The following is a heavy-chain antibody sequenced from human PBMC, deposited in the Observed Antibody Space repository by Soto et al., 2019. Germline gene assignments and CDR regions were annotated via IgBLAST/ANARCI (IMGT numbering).Heavy chain of an antibody. CDR1: GYTFTSYG. CDR2: ISAYHGNT. CDR3: ARVTSFLTVMVVLISPEK. D-gene: IGHD3-22*01. V-gene: IGHV1-18*01. J-gene: IGHJ4*02. Sequence: QVQLVQSGAEVKKPGASVKVSCKASGYTFTSYGISWVRQAPGQGLEWMGWISAYHGNTNYAQTLQGRGTMTTDTSTRRAYMELRSLRADDTAVYSCARVTSFLTVMVVLISPEKWGQGTLVTVPS.